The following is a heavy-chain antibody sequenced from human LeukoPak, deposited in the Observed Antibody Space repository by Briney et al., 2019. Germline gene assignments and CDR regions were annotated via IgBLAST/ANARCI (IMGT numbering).Heavy chain of an antibody. CDR1: GYTFTSYA. J-gene: IGHJ4*02. V-gene: IGHV1-3*01. D-gene: IGHD6-13*01. Sequence: ASVTGSCKASGYTFTSYAMHWVRQAPGQRLEWMGWINAGNGNTKYSQKFQGRVTITRDTSASTAYMELSSLRSEDTAVYYCARSSSSWINYFDYWGQGTLSPSPQ. CDR3: ARSSSSWINYFDY. CDR2: INAGNGNT.